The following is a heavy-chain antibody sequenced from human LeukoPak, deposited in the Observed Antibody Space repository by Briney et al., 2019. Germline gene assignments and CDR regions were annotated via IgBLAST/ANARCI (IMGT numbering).Heavy chain of an antibody. D-gene: IGHD5-18*01. V-gene: IGHV3-9*01. CDR2: ISWNSGSI. CDR1: GFTFSSDY. J-gene: IGHJ4*02. Sequence: GGSLRLSCAASGFTFSSDYMHWVRQAPGKGLEWVSGISWNSGSIGYADSVKGRFTISRDNAKNSLYLQMNSLRAEDTALYYCAKALGGDTAMGDWGQGTLVTVSS. CDR3: AKALGGDTAMGD.